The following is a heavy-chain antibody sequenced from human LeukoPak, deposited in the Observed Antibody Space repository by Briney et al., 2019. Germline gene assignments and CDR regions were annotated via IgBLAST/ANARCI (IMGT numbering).Heavy chain of an antibody. CDR3: AGYYSNFDF. CDR1: GSSITTYY. J-gene: IGHJ4*02. Sequence: SETLSLTCTVSGSSITTYYWTWIRQPAGKGLEWIGRIYPTGNTNYNPSLKSRVTTSADTSKNQFSLRLSSVTAADTAVYYCAGYYSNFDFWGQGTLVTVTS. V-gene: IGHV4-4*07. D-gene: IGHD4-11*01. CDR2: IYPTGNT.